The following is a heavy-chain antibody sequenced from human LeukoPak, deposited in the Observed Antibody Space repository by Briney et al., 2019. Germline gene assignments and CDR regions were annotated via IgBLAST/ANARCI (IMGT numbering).Heavy chain of an antibody. D-gene: IGHD3-10*01. CDR3: ARDRRYYGSGSPPYGYYFDY. CDR2: IIPIFGTA. Sequence: GASVKVSCKASDFSFTSYGMSWVRQAPGQGLEWMGGIIPIFGTANYAQKFQGRVTITADESTSTAYMELSSLRSEDTAVYYCARDRRYYGSGSPPYGYYFDYWGQGTLVTVSS. J-gene: IGHJ4*02. CDR1: DFSFTSYG. V-gene: IGHV1-69*13.